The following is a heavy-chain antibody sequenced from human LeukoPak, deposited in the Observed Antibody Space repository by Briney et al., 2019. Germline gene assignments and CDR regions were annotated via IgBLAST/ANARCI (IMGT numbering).Heavy chain of an antibody. CDR1: GGSISSYY. V-gene: IGHV4-59*01. CDR3: ARVAVATRLGYFDY. CDR2: IYYSGST. D-gene: IGHD5-12*01. Sequence: PSETLSLTCTVSGGSISSYYWSWIRQPPGKGLEWIGYIYYSGSTNYNPSLKSRVTISVGTSKNQFSLKLSSVTAAGTAVYYCARVAVATRLGYFDYWGQGTLVTVSS. J-gene: IGHJ4*02.